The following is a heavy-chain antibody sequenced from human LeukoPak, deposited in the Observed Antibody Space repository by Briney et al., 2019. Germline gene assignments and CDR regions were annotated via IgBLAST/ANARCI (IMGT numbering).Heavy chain of an antibody. CDR3: ARDDRRITIFGVVKSYYYMDV. Sequence: ASVKVSCKASGYTFTGYYMHWVRQAPGQGLEWMGRINPNSGGTNYAQKFQGRVTMTRDTSISTAHMELSRLRSDDTAVYYCARDDRRITIFGVVKSYYYMDVWGKGTTVTVSS. CDR2: INPNSGGT. D-gene: IGHD3-3*01. CDR1: GYTFTGYY. V-gene: IGHV1-2*06. J-gene: IGHJ6*03.